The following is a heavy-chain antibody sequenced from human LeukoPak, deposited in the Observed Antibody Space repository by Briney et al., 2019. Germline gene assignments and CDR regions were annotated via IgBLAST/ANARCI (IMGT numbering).Heavy chain of an antibody. V-gene: IGHV4-61*02. D-gene: IGHD3-22*01. Sequence: SETLSLTCTVSGGSISSGTYYWNWIRQPAGKGLEWIGRIYTSGSTNYNPSLKSRVTISMDTSKNQFSLKLTSVTAADTAMYYCARDPYDTSAKDAFDIWGQGTMVSVSS. CDR1: GGSISSGTYY. CDR2: IYTSGST. J-gene: IGHJ3*02. CDR3: ARDPYDTSAKDAFDI.